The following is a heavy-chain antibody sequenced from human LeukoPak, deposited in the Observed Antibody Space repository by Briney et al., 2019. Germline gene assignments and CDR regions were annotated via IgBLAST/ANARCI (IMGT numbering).Heavy chain of an antibody. J-gene: IGHJ3*02. CDR2: IWYDGSNQ. CDR1: GFTFRSYG. D-gene: IGHD2-2*01. CDR3: ATFSYCSSTSCVVGDAFDI. V-gene: IGHV3-33*01. Sequence: GRSLRLSCAASGFTFRSYGLHWVRQAPAKGLEWVEGIWYDGSNQYYADSVTGRFTIARDNSKSRLYLQMNSLRAEDTAVYYWATFSYCSSTSCVVGDAFDIWGQGTMVTVSS.